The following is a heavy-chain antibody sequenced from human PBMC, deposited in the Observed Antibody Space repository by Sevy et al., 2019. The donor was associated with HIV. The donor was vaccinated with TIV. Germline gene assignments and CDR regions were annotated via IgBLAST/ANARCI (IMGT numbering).Heavy chain of an antibody. CDR3: VREGCSRPHDY. D-gene: IGHD2-8*01. V-gene: IGHV3-23*01. J-gene: IGHJ4*02. CDR1: GFAFYEYS. CDR2: LSFGCGKI. Sequence: GGSLRLSCAASGFAFYEYSMSWIRQAPGKGLEWVATLSFGCGKINYADSVKGRFTISRDNSKNSFYLQMENLRVEDTALYYCVREGCSRPHDYWGQGTRVTVSS.